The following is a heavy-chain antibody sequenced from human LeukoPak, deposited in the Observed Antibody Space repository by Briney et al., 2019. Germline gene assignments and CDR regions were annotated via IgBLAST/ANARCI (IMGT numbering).Heavy chain of an antibody. CDR3: VSFYEAY. CDR1: GFTFSSYA. J-gene: IGHJ4*02. V-gene: IGHV3-30-3*01. CDR2: ISYDGSNK. Sequence: GGSLRLSCAASGFTFSSYAMHWVRQAPGKGLEWVAVISYDGSNKYYADSVKGRFTISRDNSKNTLYLQMNNLRAEDTAVYYCVSFYEAYWGRGTLVTVSS. D-gene: IGHD2/OR15-2a*01.